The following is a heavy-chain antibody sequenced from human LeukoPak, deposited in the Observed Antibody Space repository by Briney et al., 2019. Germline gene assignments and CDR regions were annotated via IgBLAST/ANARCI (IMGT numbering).Heavy chain of an antibody. V-gene: IGHV4-31*03. J-gene: IGHJ6*02. CDR2: IYYSGST. CDR3: ARDLPTTSKGMDV. CDR1: GGSISSGGYY. Sequence: SQTPSLTCTVSGGSISSGGYYWSWIRQHPGKGLEWIGYIYYSGSTYYNPSLKSRVTISVDTSKNQFSLKLSSVTAADTAVYYCARDLPTTSKGMDVWGQGTTVTVSS. D-gene: IGHD4-17*01.